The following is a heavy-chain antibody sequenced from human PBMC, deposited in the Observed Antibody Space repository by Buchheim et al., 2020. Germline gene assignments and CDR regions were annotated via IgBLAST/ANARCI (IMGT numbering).Heavy chain of an antibody. V-gene: IGHV3-43D*03. D-gene: IGHD1-26*01. CDR2: ISWDGGST. CDR3: AKDRGARRGYFDS. CDR1: GFTFADYA. Sequence: EVQLVESGGVVVQPGGSLRLSCAASGFTFADYAMHWVRQAPGKGLEWVSLISWDGGSTYYADSVKGRFTVSRDNSKNSLYLQMHSLRAEDAAFYYCAKDRGARRGYFDSWGQGTL. J-gene: IGHJ4*02.